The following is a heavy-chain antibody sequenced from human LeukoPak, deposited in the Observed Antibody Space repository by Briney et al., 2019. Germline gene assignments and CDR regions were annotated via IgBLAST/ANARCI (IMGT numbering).Heavy chain of an antibody. CDR3: ARWEDYLGAFDI. J-gene: IGHJ3*02. V-gene: IGHV4-59*01. CDR2: IYYSGST. Sequence: SETLSLTCTVSGGSISSYYWSWIRQPPGKGLEWIGYIYYSGSTNYNPSLKSRVTISVDTSKNQFSLKLSSVTAAATAVYYCARWEDYLGAFDIWGQGTMVTVSS. D-gene: IGHD1-26*01. CDR1: GGSISSYY.